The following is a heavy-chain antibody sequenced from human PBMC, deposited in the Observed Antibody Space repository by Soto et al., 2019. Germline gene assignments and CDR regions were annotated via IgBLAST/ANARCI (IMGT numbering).Heavy chain of an antibody. V-gene: IGHV3-23*01. CDR3: AKDPYYYDTSEMDV. Sequence: GGSLRLSSAASGFTFSSYAMSWVRQAPGKGLEWVSAIGGSGGSTYYADSVKGRFTISRDNSKNTLFLQMNSLRAEDTAVYYCAKDPYYYDTSEMDVWGQGTTVTVSS. J-gene: IGHJ6*02. D-gene: IGHD3-22*01. CDR2: IGGSGGST. CDR1: GFTFSSYA.